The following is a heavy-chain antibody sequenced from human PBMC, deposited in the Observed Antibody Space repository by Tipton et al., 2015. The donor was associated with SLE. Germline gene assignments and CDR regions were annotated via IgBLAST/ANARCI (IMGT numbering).Heavy chain of an antibody. CDR2: IYSGGST. CDR3: ARCPGRFGEPCY. J-gene: IGHJ4*02. CDR1: GFTVSSNY. V-gene: IGHV3-66*02. Sequence: SLRLSCAASGFTVSSNYMSWVRQAPGKGLEWVSVIYSGGSTYYADSVKGRFAISRDNSKNTLYLQMNSLRAEDTAVYYCARCPGRFGEPCYWGQGTLVTVSS. D-gene: IGHD3-10*01.